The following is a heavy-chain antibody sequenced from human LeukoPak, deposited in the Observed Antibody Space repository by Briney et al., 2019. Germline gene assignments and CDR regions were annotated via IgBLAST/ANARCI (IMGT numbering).Heavy chain of an antibody. J-gene: IGHJ4*02. D-gene: IGHD3-10*02. V-gene: IGHV3-23*01. CDR2: TSGSGGST. Sequence: PGGSLSLSCAASGFTFSNYAMSWVRQAPGKGLEWVSTTSGSGGSTYYADSVKGRFTISRDNSNNTLYLQSDSLKAEDTAVYYCAKPLGVTMLGFDYWGQGTLVTVSS. CDR1: GFTFSNYA. CDR3: AKPLGVTMLGFDY.